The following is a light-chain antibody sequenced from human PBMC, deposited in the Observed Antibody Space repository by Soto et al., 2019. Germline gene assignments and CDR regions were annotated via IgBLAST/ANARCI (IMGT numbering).Light chain of an antibody. Sequence: QSSLTHPASVSGSPGQSITISCPGSSGDVGGYNYVSWYQQHPGKAPKLMIYDVSYRPSGVSNRFSGSKSGDTASLTISGLQAEDEADYYCSSYTGSTSYVFGTGTKVTVL. J-gene: IGLJ1*01. CDR3: SSYTGSTSYV. CDR2: DVS. CDR1: SGDVGGYNY. V-gene: IGLV2-14*01.